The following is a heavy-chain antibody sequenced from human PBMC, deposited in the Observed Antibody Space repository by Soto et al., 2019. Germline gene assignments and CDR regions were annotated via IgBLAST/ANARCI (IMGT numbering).Heavy chain of an antibody. CDR2: IYPRDSDT. CDR1: GYSFTSYW. D-gene: IGHD2-2*01. Sequence: GESLKISCKGSGYSFTSYWIGWVRQMPGKGLEWMGIIYPRDSDTRYSPSFQGQVTISADKSISTAYLQWSSLKASDTAMYYCARTAAPIVGWFDPWGQGTLVTVSS. CDR3: ARTAAPIVGWFDP. J-gene: IGHJ5*02. V-gene: IGHV5-51*01.